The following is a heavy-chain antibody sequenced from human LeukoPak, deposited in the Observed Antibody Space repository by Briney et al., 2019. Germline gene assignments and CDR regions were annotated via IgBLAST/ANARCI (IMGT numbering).Heavy chain of an antibody. Sequence: GALRLSCAASGFTFSSYAMSWVRQAPGKGLEWVSAISGSGGSTYYADSVKGRFTISRDNSKNTLYLQMNSLRAEDTAVYYCAKDLYYYDSSGYYYLGYWGQGTLVTVSS. V-gene: IGHV3-23*01. CDR2: ISGSGGST. D-gene: IGHD3-22*01. J-gene: IGHJ4*02. CDR3: AKDLYYYDSSGYYYLGY. CDR1: GFTFSSYA.